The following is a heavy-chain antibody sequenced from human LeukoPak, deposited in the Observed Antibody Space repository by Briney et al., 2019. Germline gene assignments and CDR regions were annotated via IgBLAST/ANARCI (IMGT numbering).Heavy chain of an antibody. CDR1: GFTVSSNY. CDR2: IYSGGSR. D-gene: IGHD3-10*01. V-gene: IGHV3-66*01. CDR3: ARERVPPNYYYGMDV. Sequence: PGGSLRLSCAASGFTVSSNYMSWVRQAPGKGLEWVSVIYSGGSRYYADSLKGRFTISRDTSKNTVYLQMNSLRAEDPAVYFCARERVPPNYYYGMDVWGQGTTVTVSS. J-gene: IGHJ6*02.